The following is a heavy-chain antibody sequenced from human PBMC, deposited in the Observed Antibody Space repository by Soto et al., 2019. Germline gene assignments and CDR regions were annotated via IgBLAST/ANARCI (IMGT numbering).Heavy chain of an antibody. D-gene: IGHD6-13*01. Sequence: QVQLVRSGAEVKKPGASVKVSCKASGYTFTSYGISWVRQAPGQGLEWMGWISAYNGNTNYAQKLQGRVTMTTDTFTSTAYMELRSLRSDDTAVYYCARDTDSSSWYRSYYYGMDVWGQGTTVTVSS. J-gene: IGHJ6*02. CDR3: ARDTDSSSWYRSYYYGMDV. CDR1: GYTFTSYG. V-gene: IGHV1-18*01. CDR2: ISAYNGNT.